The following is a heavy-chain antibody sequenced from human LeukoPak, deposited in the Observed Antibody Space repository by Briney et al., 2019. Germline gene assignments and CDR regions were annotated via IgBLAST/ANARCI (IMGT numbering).Heavy chain of an antibody. J-gene: IGHJ4*02. D-gene: IGHD4-23*01. CDR2: IYYSGST. V-gene: IGHV4-59*08. Sequence: SETLSLTCTVSGGSISSYYWSWIRQPPGKGLEWIGYIYYSGSTNYNPSLKSRVTISVDTSKNQFYLKLSSVTAADTAVYYCARLNYDYGGIGGFDYWGQGTLVTVSS. CDR3: ARLNYDYGGIGGFDY. CDR1: GGSISSYY.